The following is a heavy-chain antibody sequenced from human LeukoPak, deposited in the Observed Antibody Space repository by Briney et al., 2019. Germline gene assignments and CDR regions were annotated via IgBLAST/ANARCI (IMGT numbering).Heavy chain of an antibody. D-gene: IGHD2/OR15-2a*01. CDR1: GDSASSNSAA. J-gene: IGHJ3*02. CDR3: ARSPPNIVPRAFDI. CDR2: TYYRFKWYN. V-gene: IGHV6-1*01. Sequence: SQTLSPTYAISGDSASSNSAAWNWIRQSPSRGLEWLGRTYYRFKWYNDYAVSVKSRITINPDTSKNQFSLQLNSVTPEDTAVYYCARSPPNIVPRAFDIWGQGTMVTVSS.